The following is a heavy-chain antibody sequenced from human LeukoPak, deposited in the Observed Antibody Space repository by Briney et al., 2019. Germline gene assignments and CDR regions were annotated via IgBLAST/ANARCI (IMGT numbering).Heavy chain of an antibody. J-gene: IGHJ6*03. Sequence: PGGSLRLSCAASGFTFSNAWMSWVRQAPGKGLEWVGRIKSKTDGGTTDYAAHVKGRFTISRDDAKNTLYLQMNSLKTEDTAVYYCTLLVYYYYYMDVWGKGTTVTVSS. CDR1: GFTFSNAW. V-gene: IGHV3-15*01. D-gene: IGHD2-15*01. CDR2: IKSKTDGGTT. CDR3: TLLVYYYYYMDV.